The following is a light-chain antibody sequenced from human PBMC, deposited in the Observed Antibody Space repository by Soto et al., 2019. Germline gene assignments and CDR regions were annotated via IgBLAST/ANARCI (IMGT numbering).Light chain of an antibody. J-gene: IGKJ1*01. CDR3: QQSYSTTWT. CDR2: AAS. Sequence: IQLTQSPSSLSASVGDSVTITCPASQGISSFLAWYQQKPGKAPKLMLYAASTLQSGVPSRFSGSGSGTDFTLTISSLQPEDVATYSCQQSYSTTWTFGQGTKVDI. CDR1: QGISSF. V-gene: IGKV1-9*01.